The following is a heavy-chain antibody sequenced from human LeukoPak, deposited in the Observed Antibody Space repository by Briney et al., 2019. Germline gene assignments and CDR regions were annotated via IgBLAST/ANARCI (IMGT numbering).Heavy chain of an antibody. V-gene: IGHV3-23*01. CDR2: ISGSGGST. CDR3: AKDTNYDILTGLGHAFDN. CDR1: GFTVRNFA. Sequence: GGSLRLSCTASGFTVRNFAMSWVRQAPGKGLEWVSIISGSGGSTYYGDSVKGRFTISRDHSKKTLYLQMNSLRAEDTAVYYCAKDTNYDILTGLGHAFDNWGQGTMVTVSS. D-gene: IGHD3-9*01. J-gene: IGHJ3*02.